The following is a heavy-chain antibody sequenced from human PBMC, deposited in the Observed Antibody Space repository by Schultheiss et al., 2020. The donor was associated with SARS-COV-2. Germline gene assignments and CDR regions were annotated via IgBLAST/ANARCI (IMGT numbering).Heavy chain of an antibody. V-gene: IGHV4-59*13. CDR2: IYYSGST. J-gene: IGHJ4*02. D-gene: IGHD6-6*01. CDR3: ARGGLYVVAARNFKFDY. CDR1: GGSISSYY. Sequence: SCTVSGGSISSYYWSWIRQPPGKGLEWIGYIYYSGSTNYNPSLKSRVTISVDTSKNQFSLKLSSVTAADTAVYYCARGGLYVVAARNFKFDYWGQRTLVTVSS.